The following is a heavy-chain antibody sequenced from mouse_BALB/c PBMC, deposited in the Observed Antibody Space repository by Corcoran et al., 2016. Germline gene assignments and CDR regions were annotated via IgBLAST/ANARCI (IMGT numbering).Heavy chain of an antibody. CDR3: ARGLRAMDY. V-gene: IGHV14-3*02. CDR2: IDPANGNT. J-gene: IGHJ4*01. Sequence: EVQLQQSGAELMKPGTSVKLSCTASGFNIKDTYMHRVKQRPEQGLEWIGRIDPANGNTKYDPKFQGKATITADTSSNTAYLQLSSLTSEDTAVYYCARGLRAMDYWGQGTSVTVSS. CDR1: GFNIKDTY. D-gene: IGHD3-3*01.